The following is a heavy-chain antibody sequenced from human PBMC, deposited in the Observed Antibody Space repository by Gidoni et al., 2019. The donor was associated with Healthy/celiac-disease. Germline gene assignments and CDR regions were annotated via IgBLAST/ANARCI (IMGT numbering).Heavy chain of an antibody. J-gene: IGHJ4*02. CDR2: SSSNGGST. CDR3: ARGGGYSSGWPFDY. Sequence: EVHLVESGGGLVQPGGSLRRSCAASGFTFSSYTMHWVRQAPGKGLEDVSTSSSNGGSTYYANSVKGRFSISRDNSKNTLYLQMGSLRAEDMAVYYCARGGGYSSGWPFDYWGQGTLVTVSS. D-gene: IGHD6-19*01. V-gene: IGHV3-64*01. CDR1: GFTFSSYT.